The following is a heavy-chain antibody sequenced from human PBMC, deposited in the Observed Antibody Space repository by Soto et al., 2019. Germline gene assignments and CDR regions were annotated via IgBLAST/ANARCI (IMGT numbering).Heavy chain of an antibody. V-gene: IGHV3-23*01. Sequence: PGGSLRLSCAASGFMFNTYAMTWVRQAPGKGLEWVATITNTGGGTYYADSVKGRFTISRDNSNNRLYLQMYSLRAEDTAVYFCANRPRYYNMDVWGQGTTVT. J-gene: IGHJ6*02. CDR1: GFMFNTYA. CDR2: ITNTGGGT. CDR3: ANRPRYYNMDV.